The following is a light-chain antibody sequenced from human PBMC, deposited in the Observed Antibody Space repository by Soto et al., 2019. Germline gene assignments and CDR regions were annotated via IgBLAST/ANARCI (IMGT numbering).Light chain of an antibody. V-gene: IGKV3-11*01. CDR2: DAY. J-gene: IGKJ5*01. CDR3: QQRHMWPIT. CDR1: QSFRGL. Sequence: FVLTQSPVTLSLSPGEGATLSCRASQSFRGLLAWYQQKPGQAPRLLIYDAYNRATGIPPRFSGSGSGTDFTLTISSLEPEDSAVYYCQQRHMWPITFGQGTRLEI.